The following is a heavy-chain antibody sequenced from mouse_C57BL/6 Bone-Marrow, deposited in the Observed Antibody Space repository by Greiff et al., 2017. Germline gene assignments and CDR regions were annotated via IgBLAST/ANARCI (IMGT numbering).Heavy chain of an antibody. CDR3: TTDSLAMDY. D-gene: IGHD6-2*01. Sequence: VQLQQSGAELVRPGASVKLSCTASGFNIKDDYMHWVKQRPEQGLEWIGWIDPENGDTEYASKFQGKATITADTSSNTAYLHLSSLTSEDTAVYYCTTDSLAMDYWGQGTSVTVSS. CDR2: IDPENGDT. V-gene: IGHV14-4*01. J-gene: IGHJ4*01. CDR1: GFNIKDDY.